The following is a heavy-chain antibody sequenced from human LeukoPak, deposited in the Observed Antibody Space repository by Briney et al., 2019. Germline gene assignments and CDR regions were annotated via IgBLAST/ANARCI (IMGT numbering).Heavy chain of an antibody. CDR1: GFTFSSYW. CDR2: TRDKAKSYTT. D-gene: IGHD6-19*01. V-gene: IGHV3-72*01. J-gene: IGHJ6*02. CDR3: ARGGSGPLNYQYAMDV. Sequence: PGGSLRLSCAASGFTFSSYWMNWVRQAPGKGLEWVARTRDKAKSYTTEYAASVKGRFTISRDDSKNSLYLQMNSLKTDDTAVYFCARGGSGPLNYQYAMDVWGQGTTVTVPS.